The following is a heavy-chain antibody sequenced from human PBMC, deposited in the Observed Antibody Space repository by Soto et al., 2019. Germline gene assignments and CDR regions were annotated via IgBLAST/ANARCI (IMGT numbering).Heavy chain of an antibody. Sequence: VXSVKVSCKASGYTFFKYFIHWVRQAPGQGLEWIGIINPSRGSATYGPIFQGRVSLTTDMPTSTVYMELSSLRSEDTAIYYCESPLIGNTIDLWGQGTSVTVSS. D-gene: IGHD1-7*01. V-gene: IGHV1-46*01. CDR2: INPSRGSA. CDR3: ESPLIGNTIDL. J-gene: IGHJ3*01. CDR1: GYTFFKYF.